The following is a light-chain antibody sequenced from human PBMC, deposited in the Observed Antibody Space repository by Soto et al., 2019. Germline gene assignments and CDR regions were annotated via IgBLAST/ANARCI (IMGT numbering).Light chain of an antibody. J-gene: IGLJ3*02. CDR1: TSTIGKNY. Sequence: QSALTQPPSVSAAAGQEVAISCSGSTSTIGKNYISWYQQFPGTAPRRLIYDNNKRPSEIPNRFSGSKFGTSATLGITGLQTGDEGTYYCATWDDSLNVWVFGGGTK. CDR2: DNN. CDR3: ATWDDSLNVWV. V-gene: IGLV1-51*01.